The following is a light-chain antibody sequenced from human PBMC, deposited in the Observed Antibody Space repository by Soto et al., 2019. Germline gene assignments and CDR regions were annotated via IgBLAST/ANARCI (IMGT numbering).Light chain of an antibody. V-gene: IGLV1-40*01. J-gene: IGLJ2*01. Sequence: SVLTQPPSVSGAPGQRVTISCTGSSSNIGAGYDVHWYHQLPGTAPKLLIYANNNRPSGVPDRFSGSKSGTSASLAITGLQAEDEADYYCQSYDSSLSGVFAGGTKLTVL. CDR2: ANN. CDR3: QSYDSSLSGV. CDR1: SSNIGAGYD.